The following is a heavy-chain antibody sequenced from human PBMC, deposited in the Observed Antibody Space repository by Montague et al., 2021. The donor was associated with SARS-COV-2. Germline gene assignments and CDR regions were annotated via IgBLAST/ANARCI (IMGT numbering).Heavy chain of an antibody. J-gene: IGHJ6*02. Sequence: SETLSLTCAVSGDSISSSNWWSWVRQPPGKGLEWIGEIYHSGSTNYNPSLKSRVTISVDKSKTQFSLKLSSVTAADTAVYYCARSRGNLQWPFYYYYGMDVWGQGTTVTASS. D-gene: IGHD6-19*01. CDR1: GDSISSSNW. CDR3: ARSRGNLQWPFYYYYGMDV. CDR2: IYHSGST. V-gene: IGHV4-4*02.